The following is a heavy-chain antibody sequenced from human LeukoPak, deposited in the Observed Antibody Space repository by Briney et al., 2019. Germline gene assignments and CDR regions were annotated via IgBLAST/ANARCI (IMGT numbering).Heavy chain of an antibody. D-gene: IGHD4-23*01. CDR3: ARDGYGGKSVVDY. Sequence: ASVKVSCKVSGHTLTELSMHWVRQAPGKGLEWMGGFDPEDGETIYAQKFQGRVTMTEDTSTDTAYMELRSLRSDDTAVYYCARDGYGGKSVVDYWGQGTLVTVSS. J-gene: IGHJ4*02. CDR1: GHTLTELS. CDR2: FDPEDGET. V-gene: IGHV1-24*01.